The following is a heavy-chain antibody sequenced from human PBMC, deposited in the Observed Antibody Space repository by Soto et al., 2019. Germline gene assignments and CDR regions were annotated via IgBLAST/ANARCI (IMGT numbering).Heavy chain of an antibody. CDR2: IYNGGTT. Sequence: QVQLQESGPILVKPSQTLSLTCTVSGGSISSVYDCWSWIRQSPDKGLEWIGHIYNGGTTYNNPSLTIRATISVDTSKNPFSLQLRSVTAADTAVYFCARGPSGDKVDFWGQGTLVTVSS. CDR1: GGSISSVYDC. CDR3: ARGPSGDKVDF. V-gene: IGHV4-30-4*01. D-gene: IGHD7-27*01. J-gene: IGHJ4*02.